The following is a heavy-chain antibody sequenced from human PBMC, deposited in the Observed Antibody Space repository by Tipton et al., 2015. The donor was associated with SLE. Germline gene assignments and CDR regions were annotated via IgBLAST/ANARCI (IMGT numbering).Heavy chain of an antibody. J-gene: IGHJ4*02. V-gene: IGHV4-39*07. CDR2: IDYSGSTY. CDR3: AGQMAYYYGSGSYYNFDF. Sequence: TLSLTCTVSGGSISSSSYYWGWIRQPPGKGLEWIGSIDYSGSTYYYNPSLKSRVTISVDTSKNQFSLKLSSVTAADTAVYYCAGQMAYYYGSGSYYNFDFWGQGTLVTVSS. D-gene: IGHD3-10*01. CDR1: GGSISSSSYY.